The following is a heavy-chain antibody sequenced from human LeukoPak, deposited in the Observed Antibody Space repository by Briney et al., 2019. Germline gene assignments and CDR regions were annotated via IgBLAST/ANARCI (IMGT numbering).Heavy chain of an antibody. CDR2: MNPNSGNT. J-gene: IGHJ4*02. D-gene: IGHD3-9*01. Sequence: ASVKVSCKASGCTFTSYDINWVRQATGQGLEWMGWMNPNSGNTGYAQKFQGRVTMTRNTSISTAYMELSSLRSEDTAVYYCARDLRYFDWPKIDYWGQGALVTVSS. V-gene: IGHV1-8*01. CDR3: ARDLRYFDWPKIDY. CDR1: GCTFTSYD.